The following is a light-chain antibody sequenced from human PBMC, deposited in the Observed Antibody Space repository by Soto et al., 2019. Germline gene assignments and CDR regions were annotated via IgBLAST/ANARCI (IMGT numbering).Light chain of an antibody. CDR1: SNDVGCYNF. CDR3: SSYAGSYTLV. V-gene: IGLV2-11*01. CDR2: DVS. Sequence: QSALTQPRSVSGSPGQSVTISCTGTSNDVGCYNFVSWYQQHPGKVPKLFIYDVSRRPSGVPDRFSGSKSGNTASLTISGLQAEDEADYYCSSYAGSYTLVFGGGTKVTVL. J-gene: IGLJ2*01.